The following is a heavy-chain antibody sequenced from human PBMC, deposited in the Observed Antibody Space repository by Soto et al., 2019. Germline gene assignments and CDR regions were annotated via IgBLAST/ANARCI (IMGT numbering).Heavy chain of an antibody. CDR1: GGSISSYY. CDR2: IYYSGST. J-gene: IGHJ5*02. D-gene: IGHD4-17*01. V-gene: IGHV4-59*01. CDR3: ARGQTTVVTGLVFDP. Sequence: SETLSLTCTVSGGSISSYYWSWIRQPPGKGLEWIGYIYYSGSTNYNPSLKSRVTISVDTSKNQFSLKLSSVTAADTAVYYCARGQTTVVTGLVFDPWGQGTLVTVS.